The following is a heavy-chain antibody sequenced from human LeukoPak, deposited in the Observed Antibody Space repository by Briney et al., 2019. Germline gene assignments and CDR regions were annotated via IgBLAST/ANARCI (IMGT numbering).Heavy chain of an antibody. CDR3: ARDGGDF. CDR1: GGSISSHY. CDR2: IYYGGST. V-gene: IGHV4-59*11. D-gene: IGHD2-21*01. J-gene: IGHJ4*02. Sequence: PSETLSLTCTVSGGSISSHYWSWIRQPPGKGLEWIGYIYYGGSTNYNPSLKSRVTISVDTSKNQFSLKLSSVTAADTAVYYCARDGGDFWGQGTLVTVSS.